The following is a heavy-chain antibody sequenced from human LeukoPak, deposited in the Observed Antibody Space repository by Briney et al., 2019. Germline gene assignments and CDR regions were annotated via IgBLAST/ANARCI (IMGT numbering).Heavy chain of an antibody. CDR3: AKDVVPAAMTLSWFDP. CDR2: IRYDGSNK. J-gene: IGHJ5*02. D-gene: IGHD2-2*01. Sequence: PGGSLRLSCAASGFTFSSYGMHWVRQAPGKGLEWVAFIRYDGSNKYYADSVKGRFTISRDNSKNTLYLQMNSLRAEDTAVYYCAKDVVPAAMTLSWFDPWGQGTLVTVSS. CDR1: GFTFSSYG. V-gene: IGHV3-30*02.